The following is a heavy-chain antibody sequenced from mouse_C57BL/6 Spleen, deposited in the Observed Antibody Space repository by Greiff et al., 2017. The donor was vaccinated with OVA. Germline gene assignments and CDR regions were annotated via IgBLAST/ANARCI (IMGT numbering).Heavy chain of an antibody. J-gene: IGHJ2*01. V-gene: IGHV1-69*01. D-gene: IGHD1-1*01. CDR3: ARWGGTTVVYFDY. CDR1: GYTFTSYW. Sequence: VQLQQPGAELVMPGASVKLSCKASGYTFTSYWMHWVKQRPGQGLEWIGEIDPSDSYTNYNQKFKGKSTLTVDKSSSTAYMQLSSLTSEDSAVYYCARWGGTTVVYFDYWGQGTTLTVSS. CDR2: IDPSDSYT.